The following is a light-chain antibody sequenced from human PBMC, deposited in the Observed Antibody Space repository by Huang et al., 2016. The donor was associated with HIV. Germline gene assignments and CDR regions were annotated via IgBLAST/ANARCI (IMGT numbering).Light chain of an antibody. CDR2: WAS. CDR1: RSVFYSTNKKKS. CDR3: QQYYKTPLT. Sequence: DIVMTQSPDSLAVSLGESATITGKSSRSVFYSTNKKKSLAWDQQKPGQPPKLLLSWASARESGVPDRFNGSGSGTDFTFTISSLQAEDVALYYCQQYYKTPLTFGGGTRVELK. V-gene: IGKV4-1*01. J-gene: IGKJ4*01.